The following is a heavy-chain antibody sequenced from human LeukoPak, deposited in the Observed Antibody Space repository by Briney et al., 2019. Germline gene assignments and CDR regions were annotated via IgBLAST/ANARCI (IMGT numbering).Heavy chain of an antibody. D-gene: IGHD3-22*01. CDR2: MNPNSGNT. V-gene: IGHV1-8*01. J-gene: IGHJ4*02. CDR1: GYTFTSYD. CDR3: ARGGSSYNDEHEEFDY. Sequence: ASVKVSCKASGYTFTSYDINWVRQATGQGLEGVGWMNPNSGNTGYAQKFQGRVTMTRNTSISTAYMELSSLRSEDTAVYYCARGGSSYNDEHEEFDYWGQGTVVTVSS.